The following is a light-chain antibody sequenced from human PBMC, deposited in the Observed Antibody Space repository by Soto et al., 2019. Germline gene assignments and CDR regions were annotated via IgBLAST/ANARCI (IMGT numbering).Light chain of an antibody. CDR2: GST. Sequence: QSVLSQPPSVSGAPGQRVTISCTGSSSNIGAGYDAHWFQQVPGTAPKLLIYGSTNRPSGVPDRFSGSKSGTSASLAITGLQAEDEADYYCQSYESSLGGNYVFGTGTKLTVL. CDR1: SSNIGAGYD. J-gene: IGLJ1*01. CDR3: QSYESSLGGNYV. V-gene: IGLV1-40*01.